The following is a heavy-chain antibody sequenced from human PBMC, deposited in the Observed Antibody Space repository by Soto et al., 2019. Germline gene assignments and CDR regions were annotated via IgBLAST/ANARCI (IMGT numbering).Heavy chain of an antibody. CDR2: ISSSGDAT. CDR3: AKNGDFWSWGMDV. V-gene: IGHV3-23*01. J-gene: IGHJ6*02. CDR1: GFTFSTYA. Sequence: GGSLRLSCAASGFTFSTYAMTWVRQAPGKGLEWVSIISSSGDATYYLDSVKGRFTISRDNSRNTLNLQMNSLRAEDTAVYYCAKNGDFWSWGMDVWGLGTTVTVSS. D-gene: IGHD3-3*01.